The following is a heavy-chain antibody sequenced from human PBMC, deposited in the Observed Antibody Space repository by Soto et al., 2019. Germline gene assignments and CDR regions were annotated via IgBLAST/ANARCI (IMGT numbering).Heavy chain of an antibody. CDR2: VYYSGST. Sequence: SEAPSLTCTVSGGSVSIPHDYLGWIRQSPGTGLERNASVYYSGSTHSTPSLKSRITISVDTSKNQFSLTLTSVTAADTSVYYFVRHAACSSIRCFSGYVDLWGRGTLVTVSS. CDR3: VRHAACSSIRCFSGYVDL. J-gene: IGHJ2*01. D-gene: IGHD2-15*01. V-gene: IGHV4-39*01. CDR1: GGSVSIPHDY.